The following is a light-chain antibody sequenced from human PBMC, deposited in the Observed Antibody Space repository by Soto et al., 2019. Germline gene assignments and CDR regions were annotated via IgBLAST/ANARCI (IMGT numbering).Light chain of an antibody. CDR1: QGVSDD. CDR2: AAS. V-gene: IGKV1-6*01. CDR3: LQQYDFPWT. Sequence: AIQMTQSPCSLSASVGDSVTITCRASQGVSDDVGWYLQKPGKAPKFLMFAASSLQSGVPSRFGGVGSGTDFTLTITSLQPEDFGLYYCLQQYDFPWTVGQGTRVEI. J-gene: IGKJ1*01.